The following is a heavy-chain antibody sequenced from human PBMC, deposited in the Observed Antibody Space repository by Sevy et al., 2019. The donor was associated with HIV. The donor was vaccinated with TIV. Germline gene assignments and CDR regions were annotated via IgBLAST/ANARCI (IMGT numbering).Heavy chain of an antibody. V-gene: IGHV4-61*09. CDR3: ARMGQWLPPGDYYYYMDF. J-gene: IGHJ6*03. CDR2: IYSSGNT. Sequence: SETLSLTCTVSGDSIRSSSDFWSWIRQPAGKGLEWIGHIYSSGNTNYNPSLKSRVTISVDTSKNQFSLKLSSVTAADTGVYYCARMGQWLPPGDYYYYMDFWGKGTTVTVS. CDR1: GDSIRSSSDF. D-gene: IGHD6-19*01.